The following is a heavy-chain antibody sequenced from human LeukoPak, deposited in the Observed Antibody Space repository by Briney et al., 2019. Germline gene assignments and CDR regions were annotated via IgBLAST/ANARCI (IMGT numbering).Heavy chain of an antibody. V-gene: IGHV3-21*04. J-gene: IGHJ4*02. CDR3: AKARYSVVAGDFDY. D-gene: IGHD6-19*01. Sequence: GGSLRLSCAASGFTFSSYSMNWVRQAPGKGLEWVSSISSSSSYIYYADSVKGRFTISRDNSKNTLYLQMNSLRAEDTAIYYCAKARYSVVAGDFDYWGQGTLVTVSS. CDR1: GFTFSSYS. CDR2: ISSSSSYI.